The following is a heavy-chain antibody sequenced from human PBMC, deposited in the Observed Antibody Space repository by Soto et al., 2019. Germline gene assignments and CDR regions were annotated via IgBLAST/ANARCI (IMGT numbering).Heavy chain of an antibody. CDR2: ISGSGGST. Sequence: EVQLLESGGGLVQPGGSLRLSCAASGFTFSSYAMSWVRQAPGKGLEWVSAISGSGGSTYYADYVKGRFTISRDNSKNQLYLQMKSLRAEDTAVYYCAKDNLKLGMVRGVVSFDYWGQGTLVTVSS. CDR1: GFTFSSYA. V-gene: IGHV3-23*01. J-gene: IGHJ4*02. CDR3: AKDNLKLGMVRGVVSFDY. D-gene: IGHD3-10*01.